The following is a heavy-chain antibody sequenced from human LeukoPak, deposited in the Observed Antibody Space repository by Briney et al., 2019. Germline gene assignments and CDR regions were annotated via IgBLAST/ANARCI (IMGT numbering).Heavy chain of an antibody. Sequence: SETLSLTCTVSGYSISSGYYWGWIRQPPGKGLEWIGSIYHSGSTYYNPSLKSRVTISVDTSKNQFSLKPSSVTAADTAVYYCARLRGYSYYFDYWGQGTLVTVSS. CDR3: ARLRGYSYYFDY. CDR2: IYHSGST. V-gene: IGHV4-38-2*02. D-gene: IGHD2-21*01. J-gene: IGHJ4*02. CDR1: GYSISSGYY.